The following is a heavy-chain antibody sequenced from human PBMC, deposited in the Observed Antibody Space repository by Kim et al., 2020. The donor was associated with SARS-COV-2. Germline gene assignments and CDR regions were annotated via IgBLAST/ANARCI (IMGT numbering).Heavy chain of an antibody. J-gene: IGHJ4*02. V-gene: IGHV3-74*01. CDR3: TRDPF. Sequence: NSDGSSTNYAEAVKGRFTISRDNAQNTLYLQMNSLRAEDTALYYCTRDPFWGQGTLVTVSS. CDR2: NSDGSST.